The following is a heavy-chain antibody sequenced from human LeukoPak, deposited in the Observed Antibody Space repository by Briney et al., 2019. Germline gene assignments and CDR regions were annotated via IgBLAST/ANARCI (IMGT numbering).Heavy chain of an antibody. CDR1: GFTFSDYY. V-gene: IGHV3-21*01. CDR3: ARDREGAAGTFDY. Sequence: PGGSLRLSCAASGFTFSDYYMNWVRQAPGKGLEWVSSISSSSSYIYYADSVKGRFTISRDNAKNSLYLQMNSLRAEDTAVYYCARDREGAAGTFDYWGQGTLVTVSS. D-gene: IGHD6-19*01. CDR2: ISSSSSYI. J-gene: IGHJ4*02.